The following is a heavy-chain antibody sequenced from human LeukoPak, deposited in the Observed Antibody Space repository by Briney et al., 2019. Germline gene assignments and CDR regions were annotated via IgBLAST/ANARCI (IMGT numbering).Heavy chain of an antibody. D-gene: IGHD3-22*01. CDR3: ARAPPYYYDSSGYYGLDAFDI. CDR1: GYSFTSYW. Sequence: GESLKISCKGSGYSFTSYWIGWVRLMPGKGLEWMGIIYPGDSDTRYSPSFQGQVTISADKSISTAYLQWSSLKASDTAMYYCARAPPYYYDSSGYYGLDAFDIWGQGTMVTVSS. CDR2: IYPGDSDT. J-gene: IGHJ3*02. V-gene: IGHV5-51*01.